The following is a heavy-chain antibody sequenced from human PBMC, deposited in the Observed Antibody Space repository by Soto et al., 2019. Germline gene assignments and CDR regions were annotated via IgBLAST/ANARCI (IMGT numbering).Heavy chain of an antibody. CDR3: ARGRIVVVTAMYFQH. J-gene: IGHJ1*01. V-gene: IGHV4-34*01. Sequence: QVQLQQWGAGLLKPSETLSLTCAVYGGSFSGYYWSWIRQPPGKGLEWIGEINHSGSTNYNPSLKSRVTIPVDTSKNPFSLKLSSVTAADTAVYYCARGRIVVVTAMYFQHWGQGTLVTVSS. CDR1: GGSFSGYY. CDR2: INHSGST. D-gene: IGHD2-21*02.